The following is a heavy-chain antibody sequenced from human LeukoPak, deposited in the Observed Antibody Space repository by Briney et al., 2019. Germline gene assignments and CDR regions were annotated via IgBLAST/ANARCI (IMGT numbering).Heavy chain of an antibody. CDR2: IIPIFGTA. D-gene: IGHD3-9*01. J-gene: IGHJ4*02. CDR3: ATGRARYFDWLLLDY. V-gene: IGHV1-69*06. Sequence: SVKVSCKASGGTFSSYAISWVRQAPGQGLEWMGGIIPIFGTANYAQKFQGRVTLTEDTSTDTAYMELTSLRSEDTAVYYCATGRARYFDWLLLDYWGQGTLVTVSS. CDR1: GGTFSSYA.